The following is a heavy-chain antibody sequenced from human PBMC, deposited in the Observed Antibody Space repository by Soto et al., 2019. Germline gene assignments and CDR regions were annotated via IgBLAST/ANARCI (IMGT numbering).Heavy chain of an antibody. J-gene: IGHJ6*02. V-gene: IGHV1-58*02. CDR1: GFTFTSSA. Sequence: ASVKVSCKASGFTFTSSAMQWVRQARGQRLEWIGWIVVGSGNTNYAQKFQERVTITRDMSTSTAYMELSSLRSEDTAVYYCAAEAPHYDTRDYGMDVWGQGTTVTVSS. CDR3: AAEAPHYDTRDYGMDV. CDR2: IVVGSGNT. D-gene: IGHD3-22*01.